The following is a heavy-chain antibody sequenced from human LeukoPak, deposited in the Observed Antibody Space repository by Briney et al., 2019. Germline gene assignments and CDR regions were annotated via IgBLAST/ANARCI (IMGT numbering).Heavy chain of an antibody. V-gene: IGHV3-30*02. CDR1: GFTFSSYG. Sequence: PGGSLRLSCTASGFTFSSYGMYWVRQAPGKGLEWVAFIRYDGSNKHYADSVKGRFTISRDNSKSTLYLQMNSLRAEDTAVYYCAKMASSGWYPERWFDPWGQGTLVTVSS. CDR3: AKMASSGWYPERWFDP. J-gene: IGHJ5*02. CDR2: IRYDGSNK. D-gene: IGHD6-19*01.